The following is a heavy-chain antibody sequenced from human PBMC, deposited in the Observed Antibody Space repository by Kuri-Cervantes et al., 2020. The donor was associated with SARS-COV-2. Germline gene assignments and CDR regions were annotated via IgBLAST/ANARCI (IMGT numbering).Heavy chain of an antibody. D-gene: IGHD3-22*01. CDR1: GFTFDDYA. Sequence: SLKISCAASGFTFDDYAMHWVRQAPGKGLEWVSGISWNSGSIGYADSVKGRFTISRDNAKNSLYLQMNSLRAEDTAVYYCAKAESSGYLYYFDYWGQGTLVTVSS. J-gene: IGHJ4*02. CDR3: AKAESSGYLYYFDY. CDR2: ISWNSGSI. V-gene: IGHV3-9*01.